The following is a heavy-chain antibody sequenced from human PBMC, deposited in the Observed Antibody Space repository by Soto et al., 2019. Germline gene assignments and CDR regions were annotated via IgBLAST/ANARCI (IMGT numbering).Heavy chain of an antibody. J-gene: IGHJ4*02. Sequence: VQLTESGPGLVRPSGTLSLTCDVSGGSITTSVLWPWVRQFPGRGLEWIGEIAHDGHTNYNPSLSCRVTMSVDLSNSQFSLNVASVNAADTAVYFCAGGRDYDYWGQGTLVTVSS. D-gene: IGHD1-26*01. CDR1: GGSITTSVL. CDR2: IAHDGHT. CDR3: AGGRDYDY. V-gene: IGHV4-4*02.